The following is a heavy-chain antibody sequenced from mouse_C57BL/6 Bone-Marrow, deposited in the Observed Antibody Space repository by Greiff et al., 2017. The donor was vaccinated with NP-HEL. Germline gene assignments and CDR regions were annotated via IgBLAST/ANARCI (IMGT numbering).Heavy chain of an antibody. D-gene: IGHD2-5*01. CDR3: TTYYSNYVWFAY. J-gene: IGHJ3*01. Sequence: VQLQQSGAELVRPGASVKLSCTASGFNIKDDYMHWVKQRPEQGLEWIGWIDPENGDTEYASKFQGKAPITADTSSNTAYLQLSSLTSEDTAVYYCTTYYSNYVWFAYWGQGTLVTVSA. CDR1: GFNIKDDY. V-gene: IGHV14-4*01. CDR2: IDPENGDT.